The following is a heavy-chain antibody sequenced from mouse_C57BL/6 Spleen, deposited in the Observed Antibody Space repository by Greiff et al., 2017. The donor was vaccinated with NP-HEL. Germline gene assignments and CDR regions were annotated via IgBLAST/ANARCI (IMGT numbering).Heavy chain of an antibody. D-gene: IGHD1-1*01. CDR2: INPYNGGT. CDR1: GYTFTDYY. CDR3: ARTTVVATGGAMDY. Sequence: VQLQQSGPVLVKPGASVKMSCKASGYTFTDYYMNWVKQSHGKSLEWIGVINPYNGGTSYNQKFKGKATLTVDKSSSTAYMELNSLTSEDSAVYYCARTTVVATGGAMDYWGQGTSVTVSS. V-gene: IGHV1-19*01. J-gene: IGHJ4*01.